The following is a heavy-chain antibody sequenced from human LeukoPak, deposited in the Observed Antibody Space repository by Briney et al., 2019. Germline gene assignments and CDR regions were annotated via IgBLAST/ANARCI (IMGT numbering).Heavy chain of an antibody. V-gene: IGHV3-30*18. J-gene: IGHJ4*02. CDR1: GFTFSSDG. Sequence: GGSLRVSCAASGFTFSSDGMHCVRQAPGKGLEWVAIISYDGSNKYYADSVKGRFTISRDNSKNTLYLQMNSLRAEDTAVYYCAKDLRDSSSWLGDFHYWGQGTLVTVSS. D-gene: IGHD6-13*01. CDR2: ISYDGSNK. CDR3: AKDLRDSSSWLGDFHY.